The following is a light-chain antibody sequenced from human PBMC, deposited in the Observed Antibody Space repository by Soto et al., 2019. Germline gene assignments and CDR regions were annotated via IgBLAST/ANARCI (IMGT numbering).Light chain of an antibody. CDR2: GAS. CDR3: QQYNSWPYT. CDR1: QSVSSN. J-gene: IGKJ2*01. Sequence: EIVMTQSPATLSVSPGERATLSCSASQSVSSNLAWYQQKPVQAPMLLIYGASTSATAIPARFSGSRSGTEFTRTISSLQSADFAVDYCQQYNSWPYTFGQGTKLEIK. V-gene: IGKV3-15*01.